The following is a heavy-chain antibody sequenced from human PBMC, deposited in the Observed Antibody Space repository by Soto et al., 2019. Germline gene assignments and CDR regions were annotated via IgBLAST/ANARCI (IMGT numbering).Heavy chain of an antibody. D-gene: IGHD1-26*01. Sequence: EVQLLESGGGLVQPGGSLRLSCAASGFTFSSYAMRWVRQAPVKGLEWVSAISGSGGSTYYADSVKGRFTISRDNSKNTLYLQMNSLRAEDTAVYYCARRGSGSYYDSWCQGTLVTVSS. CDR2: ISGSGGST. J-gene: IGHJ4*02. CDR3: ARRGSGSYYDS. CDR1: GFTFSSYA. V-gene: IGHV3-23*01.